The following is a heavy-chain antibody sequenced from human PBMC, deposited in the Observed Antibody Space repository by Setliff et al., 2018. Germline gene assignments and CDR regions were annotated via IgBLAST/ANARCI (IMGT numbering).Heavy chain of an antibody. CDR3: TRAWIQLWFPDY. CDR1: GFTFSNYA. J-gene: IGHJ4*02. Sequence: GGSLRLSCAASGFTFSNYAMYWVRPAPGKGLEWAAIISYDGGQKLYGDSVKGRFTISRDNSKNTVYLEMNSLKTEDTAVYCCTRAWIQLWFPDYWGQGTLVTVSS. V-gene: IGHV3-30*03. CDR2: ISYDGGQK. D-gene: IGHD5-18*01.